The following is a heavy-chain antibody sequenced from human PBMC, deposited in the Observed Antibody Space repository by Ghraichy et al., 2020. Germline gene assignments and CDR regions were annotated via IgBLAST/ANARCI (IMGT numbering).Heavy chain of an antibody. V-gene: IGHV4-39*07. CDR1: GGSISSSSYY. CDR2: IYYSGST. CDR3: ARGKRAVWFGELLQFDY. D-gene: IGHD3-10*01. J-gene: IGHJ4*01. Sequence: SETLSLTCTVSGGSISSSSYYWGWIRQPPGKGLEWIGSIYYSGSTYYNPSLKSRVTISVDTSKNQFSLKLSSVTAADTAVYYCARGKRAVWFGELLQFDYWGQEPWSPSPQ.